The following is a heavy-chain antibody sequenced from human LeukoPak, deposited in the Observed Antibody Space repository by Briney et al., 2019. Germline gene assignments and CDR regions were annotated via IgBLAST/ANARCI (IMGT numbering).Heavy chain of an antibody. J-gene: IGHJ5*02. Sequence: SGPTLVRPTQTLTLTCTFSGFSLSTSGVGVGWIRQPPGKALEWLALIYWDDDKRYSPSLKSRLTITKDTSKNQVVLTMTNMDPVDTATYYCAHRHVDEYCSGGSCYSWFDPWGQGTLVTVSS. CDR1: GFSLSTSGVG. CDR2: IYWDDDK. D-gene: IGHD2-15*01. V-gene: IGHV2-5*02. CDR3: AHRHVDEYCSGGSCYSWFDP.